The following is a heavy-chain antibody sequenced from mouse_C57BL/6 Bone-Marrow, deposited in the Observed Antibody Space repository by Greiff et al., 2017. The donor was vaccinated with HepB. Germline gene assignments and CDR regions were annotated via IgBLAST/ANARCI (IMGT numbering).Heavy chain of an antibody. CDR2: ISSGGSYT. V-gene: IGHV5-6*01. D-gene: IGHD2-2*01. Sequence: EVLLVESGGDLVKPGGSLKLSCAASGFTFRSYGMSWVRQTPDKRLEWVATISSGGSYTYYPDSVKGRFPISRDNAKNTLYLQMSSLKSEDTAMYYCARQRSTMVTAWFAYWGQGTLVTVSA. CDR1: GFTFRSYG. CDR3: ARQRSTMVTAWFAY. J-gene: IGHJ3*01.